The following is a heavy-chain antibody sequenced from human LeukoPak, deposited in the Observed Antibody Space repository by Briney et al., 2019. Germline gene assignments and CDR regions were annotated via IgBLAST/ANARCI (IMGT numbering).Heavy chain of an antibody. V-gene: IGHV1-46*01. CDR3: ARDWGGDCYDSSGYYYGGDY. Sequence: INPSGGSTSYAQKFQCRVTMTRDTSTSTVYMKLSSLRSEDTAVYYCARDWGGDCYDSSGYYYGGDYWGQGTLVTVSS. D-gene: IGHD3-22*01. CDR2: INPSGGST. J-gene: IGHJ4*02.